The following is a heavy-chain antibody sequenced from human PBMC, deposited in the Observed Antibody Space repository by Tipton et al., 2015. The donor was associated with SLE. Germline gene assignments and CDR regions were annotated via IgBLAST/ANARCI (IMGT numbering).Heavy chain of an antibody. CDR1: GFTFVDYA. CDR2: MSWDGVSI. D-gene: IGHD4-17*01. CDR3: AKERDYGDHGGFDY. J-gene: IGHJ4*02. V-gene: IGHV3-9*01. Sequence: RSLRLSCTSSGFTFVDYAMHWARQVPGKGLEWVAGMSWDGVSIGYADSLKGRFTISRDNSKNTLYLQMNSLRAEDTAVYYCAKERDYGDHGGFDYWGQGTLVTVSS.